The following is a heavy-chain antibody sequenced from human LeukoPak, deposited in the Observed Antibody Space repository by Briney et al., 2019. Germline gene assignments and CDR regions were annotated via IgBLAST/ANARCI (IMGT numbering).Heavy chain of an antibody. D-gene: IGHD2-21*02. Sequence: GGSLRLSCPASGFTFITYTMNWVGQAPGKGLEGFSSISSSIIYLNYADSVKGRFTISRDNAKNSLYLQMNSLRAEDTAVYYCARDSRDIRGVVTAIRTDWYFDLWGRGTLVTVSS. J-gene: IGHJ2*01. CDR1: GFTFITYT. CDR2: ISSSIIYL. V-gene: IGHV3-21*01. CDR3: ARDSRDIRGVVTAIRTDWYFDL.